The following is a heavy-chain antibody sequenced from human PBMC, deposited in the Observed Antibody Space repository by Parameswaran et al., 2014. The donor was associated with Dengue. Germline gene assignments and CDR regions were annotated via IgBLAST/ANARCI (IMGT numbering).Heavy chain of an antibody. V-gene: IGHV4-59*13. D-gene: IGHD6-13*01. CDR3: ARGLLDYYSSNWFY. CDR2: IYKTGST. Sequence: PGKGLEWIGYIYKTGSTNYNPSLKSRVTISGDTSKNQFSLKLSSVTAADTAVYYCARGLLDYYSSNWFYWGQGILVTVSS. J-gene: IGHJ4*02.